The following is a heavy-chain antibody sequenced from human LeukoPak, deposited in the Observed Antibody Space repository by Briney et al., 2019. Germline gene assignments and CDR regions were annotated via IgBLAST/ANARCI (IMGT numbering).Heavy chain of an antibody. J-gene: IGHJ6*02. CDR2: ISYDGSNK. Sequence: GGSLRLSCAASGFTFSSYGMHWVRQAPGKGLEWVAVISYDGSNKYYADSVKGRFTISRDNSKNTLYLRMNSLRAEDTAVYYCAKDQSIAAAGMPLYYYYGMDVWGQGTTVTVSS. V-gene: IGHV3-30*18. D-gene: IGHD6-13*01. CDR1: GFTFSSYG. CDR3: AKDQSIAAAGMPLYYYYGMDV.